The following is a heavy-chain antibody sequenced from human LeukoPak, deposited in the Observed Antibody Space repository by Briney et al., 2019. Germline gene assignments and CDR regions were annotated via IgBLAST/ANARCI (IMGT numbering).Heavy chain of an antibody. CDR3: ARDSPMHAFDI. J-gene: IGHJ3*02. CDR2: ISSSGSTI. V-gene: IGHV3-11*01. CDR1: GFTFSDYY. Sequence: GGSLRLSCAASGFTFSDYYMSWIRQAPGKGLEWVSHISSSGSTIYYADSVKGRFTISRDNAKNSLYLQMNSLRAEDTAVYYCARDSPMHAFDIWGQGTMVTVSS.